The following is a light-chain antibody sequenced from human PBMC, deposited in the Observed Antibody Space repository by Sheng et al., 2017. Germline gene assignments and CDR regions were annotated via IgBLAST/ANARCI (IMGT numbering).Light chain of an antibody. Sequence: EIVLTQSPGTLSLSPGERATLSCRASQIVSSTYIAWYQQKPGQAPRLLIHGASSRATGIPDRFSGSGSGTDFTLTISKLEPEDFAVYYCQHYGTSPLTFGGGTKVEVK. V-gene: IGKV3-20*01. J-gene: IGKJ4*01. CDR1: QIVSSTY. CDR2: GAS. CDR3: QHYGTSPLT.